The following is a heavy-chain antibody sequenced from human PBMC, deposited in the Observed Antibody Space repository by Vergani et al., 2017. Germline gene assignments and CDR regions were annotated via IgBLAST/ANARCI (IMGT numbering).Heavy chain of an antibody. CDR2: INIGGRT. D-gene: IGHD3-22*01. CDR1: SFSVSSHY. J-gene: IGHJ6*02. CDR3: ARKHISNYYDSSGYYYMGYYYGMDV. Sequence: LVESGGGLVQPGGSLRLSCAASSFSVSSHYMTWVRQAPGKGLEWVSTINIGGRTSYADSVKGRLTLTRDNAKNSLYMQMNSLRAEDTAVYYCARKHISNYYDSSGYYYMGYYYGMDVWGQGTTVTVSS. V-gene: IGHV3-53*01.